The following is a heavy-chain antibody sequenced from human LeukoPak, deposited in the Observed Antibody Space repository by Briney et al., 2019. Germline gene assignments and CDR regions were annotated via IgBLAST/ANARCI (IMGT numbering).Heavy chain of an antibody. CDR3: ARSKTVTNNWFDP. D-gene: IGHD2-2*01. V-gene: IGHV1-69*13. Sequence: GASVKVPCKASGGTFSSYAISWVRQAPGQGLEWMGGIIPIFGTANYAQKFQGRVTITADESTSTAYMELSSLRSEDTAVYYCARSKTVTNNWFDPWGQGTLVTVSS. CDR2: IIPIFGTA. J-gene: IGHJ5*02. CDR1: GGTFSSYA.